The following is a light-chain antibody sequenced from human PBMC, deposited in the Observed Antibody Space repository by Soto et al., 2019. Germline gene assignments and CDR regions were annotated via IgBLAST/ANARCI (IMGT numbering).Light chain of an antibody. J-gene: IGLJ2*01. V-gene: IGLV1-44*01. CDR1: ASSIGTNT. CDR3: AAWDGSLNNVL. Sequence: QSVLTQPPSASGTPGQRVTISCSGSASSIGTNTVNWYRQLPGTAPKLLIYGDNQRPSGVPDRFSGSKSGTSASLAISGLQSEDEAEYYCAAWDGSLNNVLFGGGTKGTVL. CDR2: GDN.